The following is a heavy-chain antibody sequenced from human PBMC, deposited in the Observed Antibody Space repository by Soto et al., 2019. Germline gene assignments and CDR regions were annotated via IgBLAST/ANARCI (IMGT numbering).Heavy chain of an antibody. CDR3: ARGPDDSDVPRWDY. D-gene: IGHD4-17*01. J-gene: IGHJ4*02. CDR2: INNRGGTT. Sequence: QVQLVQSGAEVRKPGASVRLSCKASGYTFNRFYLHWVRQAPGQGLEWMGIINNRGGTTAYAQNFRGRLTVTRDTSTSTLYMELSDLRSEDAAVYYCARGPDDSDVPRWDYWGQGTRVTVSA. V-gene: IGHV1-46*02. CDR1: GYTFNRFY.